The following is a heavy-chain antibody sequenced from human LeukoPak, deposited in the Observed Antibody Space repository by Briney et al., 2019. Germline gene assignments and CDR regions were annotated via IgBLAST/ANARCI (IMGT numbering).Heavy chain of an antibody. V-gene: IGHV3-66*01. Sequence: PGGSLSPSWQALELTAGTNYMTWFRQAPGKGLEWVSVIYTGGSAYFTVYVNGSFIISRDYSKNTLYLEMNSLRVEDTAVYYCARVSRMLGTSTLDNWGQGTLVTVSS. D-gene: IGHD1-26*01. J-gene: IGHJ4*02. CDR3: ARVSRMLGTSTLDN. CDR1: ELTAGTNY. CDR2: IYTGGSA.